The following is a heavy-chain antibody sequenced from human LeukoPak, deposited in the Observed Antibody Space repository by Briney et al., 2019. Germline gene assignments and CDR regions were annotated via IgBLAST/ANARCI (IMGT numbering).Heavy chain of an antibody. CDR1: GGSISTYY. Sequence: SETLSLTCTVSGGSISTYYWSWIRQPPGKGLEWIGYIYYSGSTNYNPSLKSRVTISVDTSKNQFSLKLSSVTAADTAVYYCAGRSGWFNFDYWGQGTLVTVSS. D-gene: IGHD6-19*01. J-gene: IGHJ4*02. V-gene: IGHV4-59*01. CDR2: IYYSGST. CDR3: AGRSGWFNFDY.